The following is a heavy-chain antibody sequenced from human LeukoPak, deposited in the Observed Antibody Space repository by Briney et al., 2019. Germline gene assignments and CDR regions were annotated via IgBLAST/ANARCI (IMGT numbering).Heavy chain of an antibody. J-gene: IGHJ4*02. D-gene: IGHD1/OR15-1a*01. CDR1: GFAFGDNW. Sequence: GGSLRLSCAASGFAFGDNWMHWVRQAPGKGLVWISRMNSDGRSTYYADSVKGRFTISRDDVKNMLYLQMNSLRVEDTGLYYCSTVEHFWGQGTLVTVSS. V-gene: IGHV3-74*01. CDR3: STVEHF. CDR2: MNSDGRST.